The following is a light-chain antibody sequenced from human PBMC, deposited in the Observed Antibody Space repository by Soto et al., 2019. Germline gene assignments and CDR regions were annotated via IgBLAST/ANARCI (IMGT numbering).Light chain of an antibody. J-gene: IGLJ1*01. CDR1: SSGVGRYNL. Sequence: QSVLTQPASVSGSPGQSITISCTGTSSGVGRYNLVSWYQHHPGKAPRLIIYEVTKRPSGVSTRLSGSKSGNTASLTISGLQAEDEAEYYCCSYAGDYVYVFGTGTKVPVL. CDR3: CSYAGDYVYV. CDR2: EVT. V-gene: IGLV2-23*02.